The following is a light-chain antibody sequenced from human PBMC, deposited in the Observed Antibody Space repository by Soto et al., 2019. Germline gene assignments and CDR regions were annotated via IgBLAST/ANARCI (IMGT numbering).Light chain of an antibody. Sequence: DIQMSQSPSTLSASIGDRVTITCRTSQSISSWLAWYQQKPGKAPKLLIYDASSLESGVPSRFSGSGSGTEFTLTITCLQPDDFATYYCQQYNSYPWTFGQGTK. CDR3: QQYNSYPWT. V-gene: IGKV1-5*01. J-gene: IGKJ1*01. CDR2: DAS. CDR1: QSISSW.